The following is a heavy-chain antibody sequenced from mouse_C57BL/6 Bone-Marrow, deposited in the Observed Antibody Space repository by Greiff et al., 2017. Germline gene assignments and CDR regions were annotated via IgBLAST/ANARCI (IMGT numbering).Heavy chain of an antibody. CDR2: IDPSDSYT. J-gene: IGHJ3*01. D-gene: IGHD2-12*01. Sequence: QVQLQQPGAELVRPGTSVKLSCKASGYTFTSYWMHWVKQRPGQGLEWIGVIDPSDSYTNYNQKFKGKATLTVDTASSTAYMQLSSLTSEDSAVYDCARYSPWFAYWGQGTLVTVSA. CDR3: ARYSPWFAY. CDR1: GYTFTSYW. V-gene: IGHV1-59*01.